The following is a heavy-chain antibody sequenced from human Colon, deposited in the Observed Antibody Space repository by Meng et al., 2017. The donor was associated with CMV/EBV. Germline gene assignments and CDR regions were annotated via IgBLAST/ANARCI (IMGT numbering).Heavy chain of an antibody. CDR1: DDSISSSY. Sequence: QVQLQEAGPGLVKPSETPSLTCTVSDDSISSSYWTWIRQPPGKGLEWIGYIHDSEGTKYKPSLKSRVTISLDMSKSQFSLKLSSVTAADTAVYYCARGGYESGKYLVLDYWGQGALVTVSS. CDR2: IHDSEGT. J-gene: IGHJ4*02. CDR3: ARGGYESGKYLVLDY. V-gene: IGHV4-59*01. D-gene: IGHD2-2*01.